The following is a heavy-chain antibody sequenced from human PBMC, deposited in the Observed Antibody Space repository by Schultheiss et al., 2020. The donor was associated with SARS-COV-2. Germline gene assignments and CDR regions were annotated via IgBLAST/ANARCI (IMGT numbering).Heavy chain of an antibody. Sequence: ASVKVSCKASGYTFTGYYMHWVRQAPGQGLEWMGWMNPNSGNTGYAQKFQGRVTMTEDTSTDTAYMELSSLRSEDTAVYYCARGPSAYWGQGTLVTVSS. CDR1: GYTFTGYY. CDR2: MNPNSGNT. J-gene: IGHJ4*02. CDR3: ARGPSAY. V-gene: IGHV1-8*02.